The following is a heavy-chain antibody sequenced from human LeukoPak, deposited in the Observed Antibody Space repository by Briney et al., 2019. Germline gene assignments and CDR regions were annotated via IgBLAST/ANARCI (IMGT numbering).Heavy chain of an antibody. Sequence: GGPLRLSCAASGFTFSSYAMSWVRQAPAKGLEWVSDINGSGGSTYYADSVKGRFTISRDNSRNTLYLQMNSLRAEDTAVYYCAKHRGVVYWGQGTLVTVSS. J-gene: IGHJ4*02. CDR3: AKHRGVVY. D-gene: IGHD3-10*01. CDR1: GFTFSSYA. V-gene: IGHV3-23*01. CDR2: INGSGGST.